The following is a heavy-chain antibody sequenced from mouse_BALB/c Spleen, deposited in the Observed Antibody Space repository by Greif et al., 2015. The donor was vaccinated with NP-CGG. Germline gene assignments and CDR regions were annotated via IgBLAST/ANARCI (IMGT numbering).Heavy chain of an antibody. J-gene: IGHJ4*01. V-gene: IGHV5-9-3*01. CDR3: ADGGITTSYAMDY. CDR2: ISSGGSYT. D-gene: IGHD2-4*01. CDR1: GFTFSSYA. Sequence: EVQLVESGGGLVKPGGSLKLSCAASGFTFSSYAMSWVRQTPEKRLEWVATISSGGSYTYYPDSVKGRFTISRDNAKNTLYLRMSSLRSEDTAMYYCADGGITTSYAMDYWGQGTSVTVSS.